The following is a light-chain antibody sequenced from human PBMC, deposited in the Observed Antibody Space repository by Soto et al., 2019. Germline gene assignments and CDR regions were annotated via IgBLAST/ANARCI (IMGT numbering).Light chain of an antibody. V-gene: IGKV3-20*01. CDR2: GVS. J-gene: IGKJ3*01. Sequence: EIVLTQSPGTLSLSPGERATLSCRASQTITLNYLAWYQQKPGQAPRLLIYGVSTRATGIPDKFSGSGSGKDFTLTISRLEPEEFAVYYCQQYGSSPFTFGPGSKVDIK. CDR1: QTITLNY. CDR3: QQYGSSPFT.